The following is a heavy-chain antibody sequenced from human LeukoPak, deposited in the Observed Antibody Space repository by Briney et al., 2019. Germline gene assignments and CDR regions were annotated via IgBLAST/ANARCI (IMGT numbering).Heavy chain of an antibody. CDR1: GGYISSYY. CDR2: IYTSGST. D-gene: IGHD3-22*01. V-gene: IGHV4-4*07. J-gene: IGHJ4*02. Sequence: SETLSLTCTVSGGYISSYYWSWIRQPAGKGLEWIGRIYTSGSTNYNPSLKSRVTMSVDTSKNQFSLKLSSVTAADTAVYYCARDGYYYDSSGYRPFDYWGQGTLVTVSS. CDR3: ARDGYYYDSSGYRPFDY.